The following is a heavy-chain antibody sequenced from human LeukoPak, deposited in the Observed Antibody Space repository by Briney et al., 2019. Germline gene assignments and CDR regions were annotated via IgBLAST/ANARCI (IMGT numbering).Heavy chain of an antibody. Sequence: SVKVSCKASGGTFSSYAISWVRRAPGQGLEWMGRIIPILGIANYAQKFQGRVTITADKSTSTAYMELSSLRSEDTAVYYCARGTYYYGSGSYSENAFDIWGQGTMVTVSS. J-gene: IGHJ3*02. CDR3: ARGTYYYGSGSYSENAFDI. V-gene: IGHV1-69*04. CDR1: GGTFSSYA. CDR2: IIPILGIA. D-gene: IGHD3-10*01.